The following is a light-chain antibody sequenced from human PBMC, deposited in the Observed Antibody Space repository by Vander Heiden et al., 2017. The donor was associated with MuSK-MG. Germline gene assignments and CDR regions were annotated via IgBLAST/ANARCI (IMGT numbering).Light chain of an antibody. Sequence: SSLPTQPSSVSVAPGPTARTTCGGNNVARMSVPWTQRNQGKAPVLVVNEDTDRPSGIPERFSGSKSGNPATLTISSVETGDEADFYCQVWNGDGDQLVFGGGSKLTVL. CDR1: NVARMS. CDR2: EDT. J-gene: IGLJ2*01. V-gene: IGLV3-21*02. CDR3: QVWNGDGDQLV.